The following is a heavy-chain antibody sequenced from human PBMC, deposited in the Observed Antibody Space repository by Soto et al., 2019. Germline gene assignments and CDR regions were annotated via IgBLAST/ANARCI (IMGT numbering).Heavy chain of an antibody. CDR3: ARLSPSGSCYYYYYMDV. Sequence: PSETLSLTCTVSGGSISSYYWSWIRQPPGKGLEWIGYIYYSGSTNYNPSLKSRVTISVDTSKNQFSLKLSSVTAADTAVYYCARLSPSGSCYYYYYMDVWGKGTTVTVSS. CDR2: IYYSGST. J-gene: IGHJ6*03. D-gene: IGHD2-15*01. CDR1: GGSISSYY. V-gene: IGHV4-59*08.